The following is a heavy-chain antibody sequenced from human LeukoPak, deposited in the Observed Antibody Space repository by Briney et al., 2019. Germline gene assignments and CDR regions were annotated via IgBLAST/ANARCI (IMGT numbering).Heavy chain of an antibody. CDR1: GFTFSSYE. Sequence: GGSLRLSCAASGFTFSSYEMNWVRQAPGEGLEWVAFIRYDGSNKYYEDSVKGRFTISRDNAKNSLYLQMNSLRAEDTAVYYCARDFRFLDDYWGQGTLVTVSS. CDR3: ARDFRFLDDY. D-gene: IGHD3-3*01. CDR2: IRYDGSNK. V-gene: IGHV3-30*02. J-gene: IGHJ4*02.